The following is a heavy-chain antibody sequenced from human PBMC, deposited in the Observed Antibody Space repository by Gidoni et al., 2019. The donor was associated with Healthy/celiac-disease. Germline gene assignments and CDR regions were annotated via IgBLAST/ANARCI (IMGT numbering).Heavy chain of an antibody. D-gene: IGHD3-3*01. V-gene: IGHV3-23*01. CDR1: GLPFISSA. CDR2: ISGSGGST. Sequence: EVQLLESGGGLVQPGGSLRLSCAASGLPFISSAMSWVRQAPGKGLEGVSAISGSGGSTYYADSVKGRFTISRDNSKNTLYLQMNSLRAEDTAVYYCAKDPLYYDFWSGYHPPRTHGYWGQGTLVTVSS. CDR3: AKDPLYYDFWSGYHPPRTHGY. J-gene: IGHJ4*02.